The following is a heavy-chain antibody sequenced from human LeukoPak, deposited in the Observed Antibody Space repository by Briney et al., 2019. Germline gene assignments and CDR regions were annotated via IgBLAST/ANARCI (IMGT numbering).Heavy chain of an antibody. Sequence: MTSETLSLTCTVSGGSISSYYWSWIRQPPGKGLEWIGYIYYSGSTNYNPSLKSRVTISVDTSKNQFSLKLSSVTAADTAVYYCARHFRYSSSLGYYYYGMDVWGQGTTVTVSS. CDR2: IYYSGST. V-gene: IGHV4-59*08. D-gene: IGHD6-6*01. CDR3: ARHFRYSSSLGYYYYGMDV. J-gene: IGHJ6*02. CDR1: GGSISSYY.